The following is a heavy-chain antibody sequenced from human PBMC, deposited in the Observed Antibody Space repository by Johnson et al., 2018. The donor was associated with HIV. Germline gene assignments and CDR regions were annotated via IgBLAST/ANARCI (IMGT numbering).Heavy chain of an antibody. D-gene: IGHD4-17*01. V-gene: IGHV3-13*01. CDR3: ARALRDAFDI. Sequence: VQLVESGGGLVQPGGSLRLSCAASGFSVSTYDMHWVRQATGKGLDWVSVIGTAGDTYYLGSVKGRFTISRENAKNSLYLQMNSLRAEDTSLYYCARALRDAFDIWGQGTMVTVSS. CDR1: GFSVSTYD. J-gene: IGHJ3*02. CDR2: IGTAGDT.